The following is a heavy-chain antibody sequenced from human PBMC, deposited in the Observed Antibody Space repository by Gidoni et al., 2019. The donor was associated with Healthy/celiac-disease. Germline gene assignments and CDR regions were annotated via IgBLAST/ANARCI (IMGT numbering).Heavy chain of an antibody. V-gene: IGHV4-30-4*01. Sequence: QVQLQESGPGLVKPSQTLSLTCTASGGYISSGDYYWSWIRQPPGKGLEWIGYIYYSGSTYYNPSLKSRVTMSVDTSKNLFSLKLRSVTAADTAVYYCARGVVGATPGYFQHWGQGTLVTVSS. J-gene: IGHJ1*01. CDR2: IYYSGST. CDR3: ARGVVGATPGYFQH. D-gene: IGHD1-26*01. CDR1: GGYISSGDYY.